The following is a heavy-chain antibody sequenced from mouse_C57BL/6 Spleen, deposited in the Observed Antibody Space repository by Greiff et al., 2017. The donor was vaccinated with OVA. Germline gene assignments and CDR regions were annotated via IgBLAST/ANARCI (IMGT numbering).Heavy chain of an antibody. CDR3: TRDLLRYFDV. Sequence: SGAELVRPGASVTLSCKASGYTFTDYEMHWVKQTPVHGLEWIGAIDPETGGTAYNQKFKGKAILTADKSSSTAYMELRSLTSEDSAVYYCTRDLLRYFDVWGTGTTVTVSS. CDR2: IDPETGGT. CDR1: GYTFTDYE. J-gene: IGHJ1*03. V-gene: IGHV1-15*01.